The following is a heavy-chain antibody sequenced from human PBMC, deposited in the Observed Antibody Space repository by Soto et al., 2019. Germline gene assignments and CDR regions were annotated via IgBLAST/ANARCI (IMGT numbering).Heavy chain of an antibody. CDR2: IIPIFGTA. D-gene: IGHD1-26*01. CDR1: GGTFSSYA. CDR3: ATVEGLSGRYRGGEFDY. J-gene: IGHJ4*02. V-gene: IGHV1-69*01. Sequence: QVQLVQSGAEVKKPGSSVKVSCKASGGTFSSYAISWVRQAPGQGLEWMGGIIPIFGTANYAQKFQGRVTITVDEPTDTDYREVSSLNSEATDGYFCATVEGLSGRYRGGEFDYWGQGTLVTVSS.